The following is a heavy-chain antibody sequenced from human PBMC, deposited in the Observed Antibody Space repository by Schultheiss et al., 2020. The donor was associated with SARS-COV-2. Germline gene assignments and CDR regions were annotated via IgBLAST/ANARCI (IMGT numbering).Heavy chain of an antibody. CDR3: ARARAEQHLPFSWGPIPHPTTWFYP. V-gene: IGHV3-74*01. CDR1: GFTFRNYW. D-gene: IGHD6-13*01. CDR2: INSDGSAS. J-gene: IGHJ5*02. Sequence: GGSLRLSCAASGFTFRNYWMHWVRQIPGKGLVWVSRINSDGSASSYADSVQGRFTVSRDNAGNTLYLQMNNLRVEDTAIYYCARARAEQHLPFSWGPIPHPTTWFYPWGQGTLVTVSS.